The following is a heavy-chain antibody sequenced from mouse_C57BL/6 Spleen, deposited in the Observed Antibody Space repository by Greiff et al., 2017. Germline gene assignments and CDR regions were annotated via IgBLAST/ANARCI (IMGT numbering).Heavy chain of an antibody. CDR3: ARPYGNYEDYYAMDY. V-gene: IGHV5-17*01. D-gene: IGHD2-1*01. CDR1: GFTFSDYG. J-gene: IGHJ4*01. CDR2: ISSGSSTI. Sequence: EVQLVESGGGLVKPGGSLKLSCAASGFTFSDYGMHWVRQAPEQGLEWVAYISSGSSTIYYADTVKGRFTISRDNAKNTLFLQMTSLRSEDTAMYYCARPYGNYEDYYAMDYWGQGTSVTVSS.